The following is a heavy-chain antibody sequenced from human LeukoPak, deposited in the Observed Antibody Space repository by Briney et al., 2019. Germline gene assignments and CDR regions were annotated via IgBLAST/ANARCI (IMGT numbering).Heavy chain of an antibody. V-gene: IGHV3-43*01. CDR1: GFTFDDYT. Sequence: GGSLRLSCAASGFTFDDYTMHWVRQAPGKGREWISLITWDGSRRYYAGSVKGRFTISRDNSKNSLYLQMKSLRTEDTALYYCAKGPTYSSSWYAALDNWGQGTLVTVSS. CDR3: AKGPTYSSSWYAALDN. CDR2: ITWDGSRR. D-gene: IGHD6-13*01. J-gene: IGHJ4*02.